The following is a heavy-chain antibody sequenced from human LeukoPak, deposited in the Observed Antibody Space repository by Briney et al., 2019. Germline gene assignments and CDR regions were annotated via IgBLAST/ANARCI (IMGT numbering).Heavy chain of an antibody. J-gene: IGHJ5*01. D-gene: IGHD4-17*01. Sequence: AETLSLTCTVSGGSISSYYWSWLRHPPGKGLEWIGYVYSSGNTNYNPSLKSRVTISLDTSKNQFSLKMSSLTAADTAVYYCARRTPVTPNSFDSWGQGTLVT. CDR3: ARRTPVTPNSFDS. CDR2: VYSSGNT. V-gene: IGHV4-59*08. CDR1: GGSISSYY.